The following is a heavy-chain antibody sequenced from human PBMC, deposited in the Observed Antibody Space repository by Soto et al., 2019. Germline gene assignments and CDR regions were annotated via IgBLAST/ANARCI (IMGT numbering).Heavy chain of an antibody. D-gene: IGHD2-15*01. V-gene: IGHV1-18*01. CDR3: ARVDIVVVVAATPSERAVSFDP. CDR2: ISAYNGNT. J-gene: IGHJ5*02. CDR1: GYTFTSYG. Sequence: ASVKVSCKASGYTFTSYGISWVRQAPGQGLEWMGWISAYNGNTNYAQKLQGRVTMTTDTSTSTAYMELRSLRSDDTAVYYCARVDIVVVVAATPSERAVSFDPWGQGTLVTVSS.